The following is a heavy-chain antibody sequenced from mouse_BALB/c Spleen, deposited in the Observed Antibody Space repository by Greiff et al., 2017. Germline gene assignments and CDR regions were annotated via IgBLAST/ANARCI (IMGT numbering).Heavy chain of an antibody. CDR2: ISYSGST. CDR3: ARRLWRYAMDY. V-gene: IGHV3-2*02. Sequence: EVQLQESGPGLVKPSQSLSLTCTVTGYSITSDYAWNWIRQFPGNKLEWMGYISYSGSTSYNPSLKSRTSITRDTSKNQFFLQLNSGTTEDTATYYCARRLWRYAMDYWGQGTSVTVSS. D-gene: IGHD1-1*02. J-gene: IGHJ4*01. CDR1: GYSITSDYA.